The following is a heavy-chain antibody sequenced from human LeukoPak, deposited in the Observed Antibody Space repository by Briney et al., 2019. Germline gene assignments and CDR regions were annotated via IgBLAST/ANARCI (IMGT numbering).Heavy chain of an antibody. CDR1: GGSISSYY. D-gene: IGHD3-3*02. J-gene: IGHJ6*02. Sequence: SETLSLTCTVSGGSISSYYWSWIRQPPGKGLEWIGYIYYSGSTNHNPSLKSRVTISVDTSKNQFSLKLSSVTAADTAVYYCARVSAHFWSGYYSPYYHYGMDVWGQGTTVTVSS. V-gene: IGHV4-59*01. CDR2: IYYSGST. CDR3: ARVSAHFWSGYYSPYYHYGMDV.